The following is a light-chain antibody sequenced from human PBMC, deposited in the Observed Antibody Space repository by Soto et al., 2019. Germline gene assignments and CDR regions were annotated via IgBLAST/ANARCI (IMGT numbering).Light chain of an antibody. Sequence: DIQMTQSPSTLSASVGDRVTITCRASQSISVWLAWYQQKPGKAPKLLIYKASSLESGVPSRFSGSGSGTDFTLTINRLQPDDFATYYCQQYNSLPWTFGQGTKVDIK. J-gene: IGKJ1*01. CDR2: KAS. CDR1: QSISVW. CDR3: QQYNSLPWT. V-gene: IGKV1-5*03.